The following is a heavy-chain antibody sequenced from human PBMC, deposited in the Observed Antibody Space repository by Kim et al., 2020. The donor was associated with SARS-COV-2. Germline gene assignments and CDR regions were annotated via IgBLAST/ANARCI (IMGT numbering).Heavy chain of an antibody. J-gene: IGHJ4*02. V-gene: IGHV3-53*01. CDR1: GFTVSGKY. Sequence: GGSLRLSCAASGFTVSGKYMIWVRQAPGKGLEWVSVIKSDGSTYYADSVKGRFTISGDNSKNTLYLQMNSMRAVDTAVYYCAPSVTTAGAFDHWGPGTLV. CDR2: IKSDGST. D-gene: IGHD6-13*01. CDR3: APSVTTAGAFDH.